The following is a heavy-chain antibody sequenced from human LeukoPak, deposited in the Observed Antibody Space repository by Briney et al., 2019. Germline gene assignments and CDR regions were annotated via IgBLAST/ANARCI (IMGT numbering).Heavy chain of an antibody. CDR2: IGTAGDT. D-gene: IGHD3-10*01. V-gene: IGHV3-13*01. Sequence: GGSLRLSCAASGFTFSSYDMHWVRQATGKGLEWVSAIGTAGDTYYPGSVKGRFTISRENAKNSLYLQMNSLRAGDTAVYYCAKVLLWFGEFSHFDYWGQGTLVTVSS. CDR3: AKVLLWFGEFSHFDY. CDR1: GFTFSSYD. J-gene: IGHJ4*02.